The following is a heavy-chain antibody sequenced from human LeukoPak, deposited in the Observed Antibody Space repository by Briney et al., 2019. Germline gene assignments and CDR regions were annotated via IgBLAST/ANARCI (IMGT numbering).Heavy chain of an antibody. J-gene: IGHJ4*02. D-gene: IGHD2-15*01. CDR1: GFAVSSNS. Sequence: GGSLRLSCTVSGFAVSSNSWSWVRQAPGKGLEWVSFIYSGGNTHYSDSVTGRFTISRDNSKNTLYLQMNSLRAEDTAIYYCARRAGEYSHPYDYWGQGTLVTVSS. CDR3: ARRAGEYSHPYDY. V-gene: IGHV3-53*01. CDR2: IYSGGNT.